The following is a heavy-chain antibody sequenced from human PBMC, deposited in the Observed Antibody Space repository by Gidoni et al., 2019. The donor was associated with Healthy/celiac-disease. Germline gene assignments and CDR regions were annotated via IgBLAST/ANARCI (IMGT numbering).Heavy chain of an antibody. J-gene: IGHJ2*01. V-gene: IGHV4-34*01. Sequence: QVQLQQWGAGLLKPSETLSLTCAVYGGSFSGYYWSWIRQPPGKGLEWIGEINHSGSTNYNPSLKSRVTISVDTSKNQFSLKLSSVTAADTAVYYCASKTRGYSYGYRYFDLWGRGTLVTVSS. CDR1: GGSFSGYY. CDR3: ASKTRGYSYGYRYFDL. D-gene: IGHD5-18*01. CDR2: INHSGST.